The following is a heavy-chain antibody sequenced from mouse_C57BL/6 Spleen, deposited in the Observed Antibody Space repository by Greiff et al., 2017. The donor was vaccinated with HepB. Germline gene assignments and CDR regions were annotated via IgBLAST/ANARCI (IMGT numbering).Heavy chain of an antibody. J-gene: IGHJ2*01. CDR1: GFTFSSYA. CDR3: ARDRITPFGD. V-gene: IGHV5-4*01. CDR2: ISDGGSYT. D-gene: IGHD2-4*01. Sequence: EVKLMESGGGLVKPGGSLKLSCAASGFTFSSYAMSWVRQTPEKRLEWVATISDGGSYTYYPDNVKGRFTISRDNAKNNLYLQMSHLKSEDTAMYYCARDRITPFGDWGQGTTLTVSS.